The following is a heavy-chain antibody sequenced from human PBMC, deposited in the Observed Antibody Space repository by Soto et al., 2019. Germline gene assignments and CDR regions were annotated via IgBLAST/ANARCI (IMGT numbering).Heavy chain of an antibody. CDR2: INAGNGNT. Sequence: ASVKVSCKASGYTFTSCAMHWVRQAPGQRLEWMGWINAGNGNTKYSQKFQGRVTITRDTSASTAYMELSSLRSEDTAVYYCAKDLRIFGTDYYAMDVWGQGTMVTVSS. V-gene: IGHV1-3*01. D-gene: IGHD3-3*01. J-gene: IGHJ6*02. CDR3: AKDLRIFGTDYYAMDV. CDR1: GYTFTSCA.